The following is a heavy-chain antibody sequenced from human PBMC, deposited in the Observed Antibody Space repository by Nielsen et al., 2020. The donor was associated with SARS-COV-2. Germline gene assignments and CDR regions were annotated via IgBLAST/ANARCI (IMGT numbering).Heavy chain of an antibody. CDR1: GFTFSSYW. CDR3: ARMSGPSYHYDGMDV. Sequence: GGSLRLSCAASGFTFSSYWMHWVRQAPGKGLVWVSRINSDGSSTSYADSVKGRFTISRDNAKNTLYLQMSSLRAEDTALYYCARMSGPSYHYDGMDVWGQGTTVTVSS. J-gene: IGHJ6*02. V-gene: IGHV3-74*01. CDR2: INSDGSST. D-gene: IGHD3-10*01.